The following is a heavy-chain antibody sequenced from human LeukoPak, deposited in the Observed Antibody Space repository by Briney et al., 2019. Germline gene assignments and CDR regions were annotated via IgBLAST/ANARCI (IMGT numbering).Heavy chain of an antibody. J-gene: IGHJ3*02. Sequence: SETLSLTRAVSGGSISNENWWSWVRQPPGKGLEWIGEIHHRGGTNYNPSLRSRVTISIDTSKNQFSLKLTSVTAADTAVYYCATPNDAFNIWGEGTVVTVSS. CDR2: IHHRGGT. V-gene: IGHV4-4*02. CDR3: ATPNDAFNI. CDR1: GGSISNENW.